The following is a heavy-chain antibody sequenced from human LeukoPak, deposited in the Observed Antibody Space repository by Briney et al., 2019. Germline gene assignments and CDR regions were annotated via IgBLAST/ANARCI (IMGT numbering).Heavy chain of an antibody. Sequence: GGSLRLSCAASRFTFSSHAMSWVRQAPGKGLEWVSSISGSGGSSAYADSVKGRFTISRDSSKNTLYLQMNSLRAEDTAVQYCAKGGTDDLLTGSDFDHWGQGTLVTVSS. CDR1: RFTFSSHA. J-gene: IGHJ4*02. V-gene: IGHV3-23*01. D-gene: IGHD3-9*01. CDR2: ISGSGGSS. CDR3: AKGGTDDLLTGSDFDH.